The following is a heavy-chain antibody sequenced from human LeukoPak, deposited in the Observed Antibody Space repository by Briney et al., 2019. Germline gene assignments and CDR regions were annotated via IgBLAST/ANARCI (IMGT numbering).Heavy chain of an antibody. Sequence: ASVKVSCKASGYTFTSYGISWVRQATGQGLEWMGWMNPNSGNTGYAQKFQGRVTMTRNTSISTAYMELSSLRSEDTAVYYCARWQRRDTALGFDYWGQGTLVTVSS. CDR3: ARWQRRDTALGFDY. V-gene: IGHV1-8*02. CDR2: MNPNSGNT. CDR1: GYTFTSYG. D-gene: IGHD5-18*01. J-gene: IGHJ4*02.